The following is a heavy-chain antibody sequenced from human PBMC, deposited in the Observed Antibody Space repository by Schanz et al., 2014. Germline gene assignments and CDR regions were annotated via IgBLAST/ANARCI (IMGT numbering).Heavy chain of an antibody. V-gene: IGHV4-59*08. D-gene: IGHD6-19*01. CDR1: GGSIRTYF. CDR2: IYYSGST. Sequence: QVQLQESGPGLVKPSETLSLTCSVSGGSIRTYFWAWIRQPPGKGLEWIGFIYYSGSTNYNPSLKIGVPTPVALSKNQSALTLTSVTAADTGVYYCARQYSGWSRFDPWGQGTLVTVSS. CDR3: ARQYSGWSRFDP. J-gene: IGHJ5*02.